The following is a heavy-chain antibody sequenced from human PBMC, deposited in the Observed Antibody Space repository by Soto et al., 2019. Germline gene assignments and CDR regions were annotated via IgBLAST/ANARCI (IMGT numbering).Heavy chain of an antibody. CDR3: ARGNLPIVVVPAAIDY. D-gene: IGHD2-2*01. J-gene: IGHJ4*02. CDR2: INTDGSTT. Sequence: EVPLVESGGGLVQPGGSLRLSCAASGFTFSSYWMHWVRQTPGKGLEWVSRINTDGSTTNYADSVKGRFTISRDNAKNTLYLQMNGLRVEDTAVFYCARGNLPIVVVPAAIDYWGQGTQVTVSS. CDR1: GFTFSSYW. V-gene: IGHV3-74*01.